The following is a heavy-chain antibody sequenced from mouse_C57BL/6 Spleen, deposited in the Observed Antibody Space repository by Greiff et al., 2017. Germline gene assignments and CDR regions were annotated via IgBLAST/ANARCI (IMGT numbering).Heavy chain of an antibody. D-gene: IGHD1-1*01. V-gene: IGHV1-61*01. CDR1: GYTFTSYW. CDR2: IYPSDSET. CDR3: ARFHYYGSSYHFDY. J-gene: IGHJ2*01. Sequence: QVQLQQPGAELVRPGSSVKLSCKASGYTFTSYWMDWVKQRPGQGLEWIGNIYPSDSETHYTQKFKDKATLTVDKSSSTAYMKLSILTYEDAAVYYCARFHYYGSSYHFDYWGQGTTLTVSS.